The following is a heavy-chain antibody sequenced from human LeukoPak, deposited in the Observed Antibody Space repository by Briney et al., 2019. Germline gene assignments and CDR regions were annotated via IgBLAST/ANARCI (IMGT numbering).Heavy chain of an antibody. CDR3: ARHLRLRYFDWLSGDAFDI. CDR1: GFTFSSYS. D-gene: IGHD3-9*01. Sequence: GGSLSLSCAASGFTFSSYSMNWVRQAPGKGLEWVSSISSSSSYIYYADSVKGRFTISRDNAKNSLYLQMNSLRAEDTAVYYCARHLRLRYFDWLSGDAFDIWGQGTMVTVSS. J-gene: IGHJ3*02. CDR2: ISSSSSYI. V-gene: IGHV3-21*01.